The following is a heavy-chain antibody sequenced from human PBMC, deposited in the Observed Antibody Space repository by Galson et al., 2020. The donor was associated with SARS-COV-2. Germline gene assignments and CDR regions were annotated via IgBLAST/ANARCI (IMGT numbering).Heavy chain of an antibody. V-gene: IGHV4-39*01. CDR1: GGSIRSSNYY. CDR3: ATLYCSGGSCYSGLGLLDY. D-gene: IGHD2-15*01. Sequence: SETLSLTCTVSGGSIRSSNYYWGWIRQPPGKGLEWIGSIYHSGSTYYNPSLKSRVTISVDTSKNQFSLKLSSVTAADTAVYYCATLYCSGGSCYSGLGLLDYWGQGTLVTVSS. CDR2: IYHSGST. J-gene: IGHJ4*02.